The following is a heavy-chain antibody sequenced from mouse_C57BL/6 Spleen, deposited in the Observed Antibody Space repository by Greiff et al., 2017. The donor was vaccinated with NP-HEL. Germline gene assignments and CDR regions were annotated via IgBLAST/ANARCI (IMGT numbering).Heavy chain of an antibody. D-gene: IGHD2-4*01. CDR1: GFSLTSYG. J-gene: IGHJ2*01. V-gene: IGHV2-2*01. Sequence: VKLQESGPGLVQPSQSLSITCTVSGFSLTSYGVHWVRQSPGKGLEWLGVIWSGGSTDYNAAFISRLSISKDNSKSQVFFKMNSLQADDTAIYYCARGLYDYFDYWGQGTTLTVSS. CDR2: IWSGGST. CDR3: ARGLYDYFDY.